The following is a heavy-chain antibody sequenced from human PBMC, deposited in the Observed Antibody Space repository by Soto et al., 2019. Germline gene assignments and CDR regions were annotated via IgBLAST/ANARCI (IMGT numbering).Heavy chain of an antibody. CDR1: GYTFTSYG. V-gene: IGHV1-18*04. Sequence: QVQLVQSGAEVKKPGASVKVSCKASGYTFTSYGISWVRQAPGQGLEWMGWISAYNGNTNYAQKLQGRVTMATDTSTSTAYMERGSLRSDDTAVYYCARDGPILRFLEWLPRGGTFDYWGQGTLVTVFS. J-gene: IGHJ4*02. CDR2: ISAYNGNT. CDR3: ARDGPILRFLEWLPRGGTFDY. D-gene: IGHD3-3*01.